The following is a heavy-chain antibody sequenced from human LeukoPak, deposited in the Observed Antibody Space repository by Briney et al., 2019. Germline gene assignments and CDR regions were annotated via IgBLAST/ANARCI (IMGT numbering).Heavy chain of an antibody. J-gene: IGHJ4*02. CDR1: GSSISSYY. Sequence: SETLSLTCTVSGSSISSYYWSWLRQPPGKGQEWIGYILYSGTTNSNPSLKSRVTISVDTSKNQISLKLSSVTAADTAVYYCARMGGYSGYATHWGQGTLVTVSS. D-gene: IGHD5-12*01. CDR2: ILYSGTT. V-gene: IGHV4-59*08. CDR3: ARMGGYSGYATH.